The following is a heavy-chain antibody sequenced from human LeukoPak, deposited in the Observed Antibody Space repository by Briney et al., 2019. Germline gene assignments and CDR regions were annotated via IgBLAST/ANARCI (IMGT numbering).Heavy chain of an antibody. Sequence: SETLSLTCTVSGGSISSYYWSWIRQPPGKGLEWIGYIYYSGSTNYNPSLKSRVTISVDTSKNQFSLKLSSVTAADTAVYYCARRGKLNFDYWGQGTLVTVSS. D-gene: IGHD3-16*01. CDR3: ARRGKLNFDY. CDR2: IYYSGST. V-gene: IGHV4-59*12. J-gene: IGHJ4*02. CDR1: GGSISSYY.